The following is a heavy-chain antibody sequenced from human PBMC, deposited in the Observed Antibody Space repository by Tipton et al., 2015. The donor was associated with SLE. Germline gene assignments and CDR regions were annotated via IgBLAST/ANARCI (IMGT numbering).Heavy chain of an antibody. CDR2: IYYSGST. J-gene: IGHJ6*02. V-gene: IGHV4-59*11. D-gene: IGHD6-19*01. CDR3: ARGTRIAVGLDV. CDR1: GGSISSHY. Sequence: LRLSCTVSGGSISSHYWSWIRQPPGKGLEWFGYIYYSGSTNYNPSLKSRVTISVDTSKNQFSLKLSSVTAADTAVYYCARGTRIAVGLDVWGQGTTVTVSS.